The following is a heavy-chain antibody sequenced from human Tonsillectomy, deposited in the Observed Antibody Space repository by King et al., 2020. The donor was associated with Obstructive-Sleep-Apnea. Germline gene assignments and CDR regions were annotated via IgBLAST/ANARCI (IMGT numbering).Heavy chain of an antibody. V-gene: IGHV4-39*07. CDR3: ARDFIVSGYSYGFDY. Sequence: MQLQESGPGLVKPSETLSLTCTVSGGSISSSSYYWGWIRQPPGKGLEWIGSIYYSGSTYYNPSLKSRVTISVDTSKNQFSLKLSSVTAADTAVYYCARDFIVSGYSYGFDYWGQGTLVTVSS. D-gene: IGHD5-18*01. J-gene: IGHJ4*02. CDR2: IYYSGST. CDR1: GGSISSSSYY.